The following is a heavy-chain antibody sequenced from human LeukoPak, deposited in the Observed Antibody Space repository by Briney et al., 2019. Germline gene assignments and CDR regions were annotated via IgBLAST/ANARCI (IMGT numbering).Heavy chain of an antibody. CDR3: AREPLGATIRPYYFDY. J-gene: IGHJ4*02. Sequence: GGSLRLFCSTSGFNFSDYYLSWIRPAPGEGLGWVLYIFSSGSTIYYADPVKGRFTISRDNAKNSLYLQMNSLRAEDTAVYYCAREPLGATIRPYYFDYWGQGTLVTVSS. CDR2: IFSSGSTI. D-gene: IGHD5-24*01. V-gene: IGHV3-11*01. CDR1: GFNFSDYY.